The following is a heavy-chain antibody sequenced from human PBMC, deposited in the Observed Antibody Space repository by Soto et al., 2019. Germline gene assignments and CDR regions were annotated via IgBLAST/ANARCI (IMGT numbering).Heavy chain of an antibody. J-gene: IGHJ6*02. CDR2: ISSSSSYI. CDR3: ARDSITMVRGVIIVPGPVYYYGMDV. Sequence: PGGSLRLSCAASGFTFSSYSMNWVRQAPGKGLEWVSSISSSSSYIYYADSVKGRFTISRDNAKNSLYLQMNSLRAEDTAVYYCARDSITMVRGVIIVPGPVYYYGMDVWGQGTTVTVSS. V-gene: IGHV3-21*01. CDR1: GFTFSSYS. D-gene: IGHD3-10*01.